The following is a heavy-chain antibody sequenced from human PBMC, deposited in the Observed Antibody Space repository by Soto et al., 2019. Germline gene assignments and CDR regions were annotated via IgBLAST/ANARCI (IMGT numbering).Heavy chain of an antibody. Sequence: PSETLSLTCTVSGGSISSRGYYWSWIRQHPGKGLEWIGYIYYSGSTYYNPSLKSRVTISVDTSKNQFSLKLSSVTAADTAMYYCARVSDPYYYFGMDVWGQGTTVTVSS. CDR2: IYYSGST. CDR3: ARVSDPYYYFGMDV. J-gene: IGHJ6*01. V-gene: IGHV4-31*03. CDR1: GGSISSRGYY.